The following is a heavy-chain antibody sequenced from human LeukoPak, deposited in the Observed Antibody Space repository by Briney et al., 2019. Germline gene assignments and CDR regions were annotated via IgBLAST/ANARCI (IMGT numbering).Heavy chain of an antibody. CDR2: ISGSGGST. J-gene: IGHJ4*02. Sequence: GGSLRLSCAASGFTFSDYYMSWVRQAPGKGLEWVSAISGSGGSTYYADSVKGRFTISRDNSKNTLYLQMNSLRAEDTAVYYCAKDLGYFDWLPALFDYWGQGTLVTVSS. D-gene: IGHD3-9*01. CDR1: GFTFSDYY. V-gene: IGHV3-23*01. CDR3: AKDLGYFDWLPALFDY.